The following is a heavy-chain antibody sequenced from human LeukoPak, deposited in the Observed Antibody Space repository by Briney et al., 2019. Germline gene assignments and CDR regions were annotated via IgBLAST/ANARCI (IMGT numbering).Heavy chain of an antibody. CDR1: GYSISSGYY. CDR2: IYHSGST. D-gene: IGHD6-19*01. J-gene: IGHJ1*01. Sequence: KPSETLSLTCAVSGYSISSGYYWGWIRQPPGKGLEWIGNIYHSGSTYYNPSLKSRLTISLDTSKNQFSLNLSSVTAADTAVYYCARAYSNAWYSYFHHWGQGTLVTVSS. V-gene: IGHV4-38-2*01. CDR3: ARAYSNAWYSYFHH.